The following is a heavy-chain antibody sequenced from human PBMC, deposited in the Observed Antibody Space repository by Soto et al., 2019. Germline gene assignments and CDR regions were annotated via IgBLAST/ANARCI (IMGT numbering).Heavy chain of an antibody. CDR3: AREAPPADY. CDR1: GYTFTSYS. CDR2: ISAYNGNT. Sequence: GASVKVSCKASGYTFTSYSISWVRQAPGQGLEWMGWISAYNGNTNYAQKLQGRVAMTTDTSTSTAYMELRSLRFDYPAVYYSAREAPPADYWGQGTLVTVSS. J-gene: IGHJ4*02. V-gene: IGHV1-18*01.